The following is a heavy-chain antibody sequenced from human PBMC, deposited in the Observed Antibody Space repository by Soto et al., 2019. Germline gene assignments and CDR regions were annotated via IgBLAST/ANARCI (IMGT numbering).Heavy chain of an antibody. Sequence: GASVKVSCKASGGTFSSYSISWVRQAPGQGLEWMGRIIPILGIANYAQKFQDRVTITADEFTSTAYMELSSLRPEDTAVYYCATIPPGYCSSITCWGYFDCWGQGTLVTVSS. J-gene: IGHJ4*02. CDR2: IIPILGIA. D-gene: IGHD2-2*01. CDR3: ATIPPGYCSSITCWGYFDC. CDR1: GGTFSSYS. V-gene: IGHV1-69*02.